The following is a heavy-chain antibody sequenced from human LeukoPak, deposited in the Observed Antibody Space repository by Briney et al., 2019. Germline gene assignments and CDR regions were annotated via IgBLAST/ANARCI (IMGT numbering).Heavy chain of an antibody. CDR3: ARDPHTALDR. J-gene: IGHJ5*02. Sequence: GGSLRLSCAASGFTFSSYGMHWVRQAPGKGLEWVAVISNDGSNKHYGDFVKGRFTISRDNSKNTLYLQMDSLRGEDTAVYYCARDPHTALDRWGQGTLVTVSS. CDR2: ISNDGSNK. CDR1: GFTFSSYG. V-gene: IGHV3-30*03. D-gene: IGHD5-18*01.